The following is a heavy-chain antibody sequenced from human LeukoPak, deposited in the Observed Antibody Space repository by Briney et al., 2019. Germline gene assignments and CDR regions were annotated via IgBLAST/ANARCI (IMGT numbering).Heavy chain of an antibody. D-gene: IGHD2-2*01. J-gene: IGHJ5*02. Sequence: ASVKVSCKASGYTFTSYYMHWVRQAPGRGLEWMGGIIPIFGTANYAQKFQGRVTITADESTSTAYMELSSLRSEDTAVYYCARVSGSTSCCFNWFDPWGQGTLVTVSS. CDR3: ARVSGSTSCCFNWFDP. V-gene: IGHV1-69*13. CDR2: IIPIFGTA. CDR1: GYTFTSYY.